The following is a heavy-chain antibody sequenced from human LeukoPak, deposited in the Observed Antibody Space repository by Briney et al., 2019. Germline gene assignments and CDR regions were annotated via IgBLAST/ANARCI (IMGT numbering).Heavy chain of an antibody. CDR3: ARDATEYSYGPRGYDY. V-gene: IGHV3-30-3*01. J-gene: IGHJ4*02. CDR1: GFTFSSYA. D-gene: IGHD5-18*01. Sequence: GGSLRLSCAASGFTFSSYAMHWVGQAPGKGLEWVAVISYDGSNKYYADSVKGRFTIPRDNSKNTLYLQMNSLRAEDTAVYYCARDATEYSYGPRGYDYWGQGTLVTVSS. CDR2: ISYDGSNK.